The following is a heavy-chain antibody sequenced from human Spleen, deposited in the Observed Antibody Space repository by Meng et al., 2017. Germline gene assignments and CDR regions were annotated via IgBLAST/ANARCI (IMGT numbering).Heavy chain of an antibody. CDR2: ISGDST. CDR1: GFTVSSNE. Sequence: GGSLRLSCAASGFTVSSNEMSWVRQAPGKGLEWVSSISGDSTYYADSGKGRFTISRDNSKNTVFLQINSLRVEDTAVYYCARSPIDKYDLSALPLDYWGQGTLVTVSS. D-gene: IGHD3-16*01. V-gene: IGHV3-38-3*01. CDR3: ARSPIDKYDLSALPLDY. J-gene: IGHJ4*02.